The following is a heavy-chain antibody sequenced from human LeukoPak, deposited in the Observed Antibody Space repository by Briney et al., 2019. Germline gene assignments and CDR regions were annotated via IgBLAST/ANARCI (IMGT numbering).Heavy chain of an antibody. V-gene: IGHV1-18*01. Sequence: ASVKVSCKASGYTFTSYGISWVRQAPGQGLEWMGWISAYNGNTNYAQKLQGRVTMTTDTSTSTAYMELRSLRSDDTAMYYCAREYYYDSSGYKPGDYWGQGTLVTVSS. D-gene: IGHD3-22*01. J-gene: IGHJ4*02. CDR2: ISAYNGNT. CDR1: GYTFTSYG. CDR3: AREYYYDSSGYKPGDY.